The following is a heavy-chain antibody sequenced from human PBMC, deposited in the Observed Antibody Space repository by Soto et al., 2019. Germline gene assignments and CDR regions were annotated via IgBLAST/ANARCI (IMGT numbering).Heavy chain of an antibody. CDR3: ARHISSGTNVAAIRSFDP. J-gene: IGHJ5*02. D-gene: IGHD1-7*01. CDR1: GGSISSYY. V-gene: IGHV4-59*08. Sequence: QVQLQESGPGLVKPSETLTLTCTVSGGSISSYYWSWIRQPPGKGLECIGYIYYSGSTNYNPSLKSRITISSDTSKNQVSLKLSSVTAADTALYYCARHISSGTNVAAIRSFDPWGQGTLVAVSS. CDR2: IYYSGST.